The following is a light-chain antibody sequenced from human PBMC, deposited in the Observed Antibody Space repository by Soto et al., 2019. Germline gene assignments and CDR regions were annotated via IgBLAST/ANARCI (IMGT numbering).Light chain of an antibody. Sequence: QAVVTQPASVSGSPGQSITISCTGTSSDVGRYNYVSWYRQHPGTAPKLIISDVNSRPSGISNRFSGSKSGNTASLTISGLQAEDEAYYYCSSYTSDITQVFGGGTKVTVL. CDR2: DVN. J-gene: IGLJ3*02. CDR1: SSDVGRYNY. CDR3: SSYTSDITQV. V-gene: IGLV2-14*01.